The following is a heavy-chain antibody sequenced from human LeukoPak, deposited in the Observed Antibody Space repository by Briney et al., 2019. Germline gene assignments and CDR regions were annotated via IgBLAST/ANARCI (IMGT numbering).Heavy chain of an antibody. Sequence: GRSLRLSCAASGFTFSSYAMHWVRQAPGKGLEWVAVISYDGSNKYYADSVKGRFTISRDNSKNTLYLQMNSLRAEDTAVYYCAGDAYYYDSSGYYGGWFDPWGQGTLVTVSS. CDR3: AGDAYYYDSSGYYGGWFDP. J-gene: IGHJ5*02. V-gene: IGHV3-30-3*01. CDR1: GFTFSSYA. CDR2: ISYDGSNK. D-gene: IGHD3-22*01.